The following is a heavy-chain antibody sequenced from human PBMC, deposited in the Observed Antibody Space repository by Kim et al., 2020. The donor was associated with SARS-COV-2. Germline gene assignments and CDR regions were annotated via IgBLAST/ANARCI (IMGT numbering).Heavy chain of an antibody. J-gene: IGHJ6*02. Sequence: KGRFTIPRDNSKNTLYLQMNSLGAEDTAMYYCAKALLRGVNFYYYGMDVWGQGTTVTVSS. D-gene: IGHD3-10*01. V-gene: IGHV3-30*02. CDR3: AKALLRGVNFYYYGMDV.